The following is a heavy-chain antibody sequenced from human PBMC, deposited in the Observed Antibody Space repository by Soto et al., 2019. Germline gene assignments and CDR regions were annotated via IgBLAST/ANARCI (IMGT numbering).Heavy chain of an antibody. CDR2: MNPNSGNT. Sequence: ASVKVSCKASGYTFTSYDINWVRQATGQGLEWMGWMNPNSGNTGYAQKFQGRVTMTRNTSISTAYMELSSLGSEGTAVYYCARSGYSSGWSKGMDVWGQGTTVTVSS. V-gene: IGHV1-8*01. CDR1: GYTFTSYD. D-gene: IGHD6-19*01. J-gene: IGHJ6*02. CDR3: ARSGYSSGWSKGMDV.